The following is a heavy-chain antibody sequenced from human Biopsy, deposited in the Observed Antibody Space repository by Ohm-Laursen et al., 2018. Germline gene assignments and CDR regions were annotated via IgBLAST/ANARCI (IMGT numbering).Heavy chain of an antibody. V-gene: IGHV3-48*04. Sequence: SLRLSCAAFGFPFTGFSMDWVRQAPGKGLEWIAYISARDGVVYYADSVKGRFTISRDNTNNSLYLQMTSLRPEDTAVFYCARGKYKDFSTGLPRPYHYTLDFWGPGTTVTVSS. J-gene: IGHJ6*02. CDR2: ISARDGVV. D-gene: IGHD3-22*01. CDR3: ARGKYKDFSTGLPRPYHYTLDF. CDR1: GFPFTGFS.